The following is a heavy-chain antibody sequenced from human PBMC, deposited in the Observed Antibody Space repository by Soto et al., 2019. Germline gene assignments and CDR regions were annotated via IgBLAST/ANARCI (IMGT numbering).Heavy chain of an antibody. J-gene: IGHJ1*01. CDR2: ISSSSSYT. Sequence: GGSLRLSCAASGFTFSDYYMSWIRQAPGKGLEWVSYISSSSSYTNYADSVKGRFTISRDNAKNSLYLQMNSLRAEDTAVYYCARDLWGVLWFGESRTPDYLQHWGQGTLVTVSS. V-gene: IGHV3-11*06. CDR1: GFTFSDYY. CDR3: ARDLWGVLWFGESRTPDYLQH. D-gene: IGHD3-10*01.